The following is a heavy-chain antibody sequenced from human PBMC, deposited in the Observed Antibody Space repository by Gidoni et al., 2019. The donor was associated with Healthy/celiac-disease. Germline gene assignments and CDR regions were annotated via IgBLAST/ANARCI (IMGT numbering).Heavy chain of an antibody. CDR3: ARDRDSSGWYSQGDAFDI. CDR2: IYHSGST. D-gene: IGHD6-19*01. J-gene: IGHJ3*02. V-gene: IGHV4-4*02. CDR1: GGSISSSNW. Sequence: QVQLQESGPGLVKPSGTLSLTCAVSGGSISSSNWWSWVRQPPGKGLEWIGEIYHSGSTNYNPSLKSRVTISVDKSKNQFSLKLSSVTAADTAVYYCARDRDSSGWYSQGDAFDIWGQGTMVTVSS.